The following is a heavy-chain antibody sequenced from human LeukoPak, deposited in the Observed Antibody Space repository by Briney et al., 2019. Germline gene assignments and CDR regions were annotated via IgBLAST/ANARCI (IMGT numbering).Heavy chain of an antibody. CDR1: GFTFSSFA. CDR3: AKGIKGSYCNGDCYLTYYYYGLDV. V-gene: IGHV3-23*01. D-gene: IGHD2-21*02. Sequence: AGGSLRLSCAASGFTFSSFAMSWVRQAPGKGLEWVSIIGAGGSKTYYADSVKGRFTISRDNSKNTLYLQMNSLRAEDTAVYYCAKGIKGSYCNGDCYLTYYYYGLDVWAKGPRSPSP. J-gene: IGHJ6*02. CDR2: IGAGGSKT.